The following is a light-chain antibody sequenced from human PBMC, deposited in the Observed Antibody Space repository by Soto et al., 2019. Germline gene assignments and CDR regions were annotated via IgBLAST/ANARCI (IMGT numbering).Light chain of an antibody. CDR2: LGS. CDR1: QSLLHSNGYNY. CDR3: MYPLQPWT. J-gene: IGKJ1*01. Sequence: DIVMTQSPLSLPVTPGEPASISCRSSQSLLHSNGYNYLDWYLQKPGQSPQLLIYLGSNRASGVPDMFSSSGSGTDFTLKSSRVEAEDVGVYYRMYPLQPWTFGHGTKV. V-gene: IGKV2-28*01.